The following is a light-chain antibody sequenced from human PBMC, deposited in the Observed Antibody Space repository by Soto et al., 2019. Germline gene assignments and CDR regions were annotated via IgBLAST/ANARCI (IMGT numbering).Light chain of an antibody. CDR2: DVS. J-gene: IGLJ1*01. Sequence: QSVLTQPASVSGSPGQSITISCTGTSSDVGGSNYVSWYQQHPGKAPKLMIYDVSNRPSGVSNRFSGSKSGNTASLTISGRQAEDEADYYCSSYTSSSTLRGVFGTGTKVTVL. V-gene: IGLV2-14*01. CDR1: SSDVGGSNY. CDR3: SSYTSSSTLRGV.